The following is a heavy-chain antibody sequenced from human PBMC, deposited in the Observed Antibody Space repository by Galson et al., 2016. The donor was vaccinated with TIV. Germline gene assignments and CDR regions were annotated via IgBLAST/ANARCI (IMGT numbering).Heavy chain of an antibody. CDR3: ATAIAAAGTFDH. CDR2: ISGSGTTL. J-gene: IGHJ4*02. CDR1: RFTFSDYY. D-gene: IGHD6-13*01. Sequence: SLRLSCAASRFTFSDYYMSWIRQAPGKGLEWVSEISGSGTTLFYSNAVKGRFTISRENPKNSLYLQMNSLRAEDTAIYYCATAIAAAGTFDHWGQGTLVTVSS. V-gene: IGHV3-11*01.